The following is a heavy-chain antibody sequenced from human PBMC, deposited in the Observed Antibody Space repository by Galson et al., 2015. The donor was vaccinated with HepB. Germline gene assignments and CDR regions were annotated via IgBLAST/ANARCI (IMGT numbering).Heavy chain of an antibody. V-gene: IGHV3-64*01. Sequence: PRLSCAASGFTFSSYAMHWVRQAPGKGLEYVSAISSNGGSTYYANSVKGRFTISRDNSKNTLYLQMGSLRAEDMAVYYCARSVAGFDYWGQGTLVTVSS. CDR3: ARSVAGFDY. CDR2: ISSNGGST. D-gene: IGHD6-19*01. CDR1: GFTFSSYA. J-gene: IGHJ4*02.